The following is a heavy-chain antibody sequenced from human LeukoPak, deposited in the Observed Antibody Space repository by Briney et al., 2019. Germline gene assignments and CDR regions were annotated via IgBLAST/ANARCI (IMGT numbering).Heavy chain of an antibody. D-gene: IGHD6-13*01. CDR2: IYHSGST. CDR1: GGSISSSNW. CDR3: ARESTSGIAAAGALDY. J-gene: IGHJ4*02. Sequence: SGTLSLTCAVSGGSISSSNWWSWVRQPPGKGLEWIGEIYHSGSTNYNPSLKSRVTISVDKSKNQFSLKLSSVTAADTAVYYCARESTSGIAAAGALDYWGQGTLVTVTS. V-gene: IGHV4-4*02.